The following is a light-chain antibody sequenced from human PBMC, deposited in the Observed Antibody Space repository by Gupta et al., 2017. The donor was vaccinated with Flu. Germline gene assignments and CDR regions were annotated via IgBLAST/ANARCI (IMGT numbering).Light chain of an antibody. Sequence: IQMTHSPSSLSASVGDRVTITCQASQDISNYLNWYQQKPGKAPKLLNYDASNLETGVPSRFSGSGSGTDFTFTISSLQPEDIATYYCQQDDNLPYTFGQGTKLEIK. V-gene: IGKV1-33*01. CDR2: DAS. J-gene: IGKJ2*01. CDR1: QDISNY. CDR3: QQDDNLPYT.